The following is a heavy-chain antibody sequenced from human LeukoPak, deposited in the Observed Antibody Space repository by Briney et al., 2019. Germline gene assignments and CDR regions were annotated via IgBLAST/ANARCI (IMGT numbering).Heavy chain of an antibody. Sequence: SETLSLTCTVSGGSISSSSYYWGWIRQPPGKGLEWIGSIYYSGSTYYNPSLKSRVTISVDTSKNQFSLKLSSVTAADTAVYYCARDRGSGNPDAYDIWGQGTMVTVSS. CDR1: GGSISSSSYY. CDR3: ARDRGSGNPDAYDI. J-gene: IGHJ3*02. V-gene: IGHV4-39*07. CDR2: IYYSGST. D-gene: IGHD3-10*01.